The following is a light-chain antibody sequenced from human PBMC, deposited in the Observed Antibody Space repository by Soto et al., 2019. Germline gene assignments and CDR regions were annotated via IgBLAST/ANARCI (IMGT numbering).Light chain of an antibody. J-gene: IGLJ2*01. CDR2: EGS. V-gene: IGLV2-23*01. CDR1: SSDIGSYNL. Sequence: QSVLTQPASVSGSPGQSITISCTGTSSDIGSYNLVSWYQQHPGKAPKHMIYEGSKRPSGISNRFSGSKSGNTASLTISGLQAEDEADYYCCSYAGSSTLGVFGGGTQLTVL. CDR3: CSYAGSSTLGV.